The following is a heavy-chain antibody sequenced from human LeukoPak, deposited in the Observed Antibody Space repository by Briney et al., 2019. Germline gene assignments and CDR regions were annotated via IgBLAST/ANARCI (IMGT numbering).Heavy chain of an antibody. Sequence: PGGSLRLSCVASGFTLKTNAVSWGRQTPGKGLEWVSGISASGIGTHYADSVKGRFAISRDISNNTVFLQLNNLRPEDTAVYYCAKMPDTDVAGTWGYYLDHWGQGTRVAVSA. CDR3: AKMPDTDVAGTWGYYLDH. D-gene: IGHD2-15*01. CDR1: GFTLKTNA. CDR2: ISASGIGT. J-gene: IGHJ4*02. V-gene: IGHV3-23*01.